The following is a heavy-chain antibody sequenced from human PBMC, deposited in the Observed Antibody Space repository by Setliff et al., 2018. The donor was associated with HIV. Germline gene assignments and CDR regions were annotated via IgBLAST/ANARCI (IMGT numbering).Heavy chain of an antibody. CDR2: IIPILGIA. D-gene: IGHD2-21*02. CDR3: ARDRPLAYCGGDCPSGGNAFDI. CDR1: GGTFSSYA. Sequence: SVKVSCKASGGTFSSYAISWVRQAPGQGLEWMGGIIPILGIANYAQKFQGRVTITADKSTSTAYMELSSLRSEDTAVYYCARDRPLAYCGGDCPSGGNAFDIWGQGTMVTVSS. J-gene: IGHJ3*02. V-gene: IGHV1-69*10.